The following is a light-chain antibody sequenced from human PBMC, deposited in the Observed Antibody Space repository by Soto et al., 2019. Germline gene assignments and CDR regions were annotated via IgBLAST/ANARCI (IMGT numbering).Light chain of an antibody. V-gene: IGKV2-28*01. J-gene: IGKJ2*01. Sequence: IVMTQSPLSLPVTPGEPASISCRSTQSLLHSNGYKYLDWYLQKPGQSAQLLIYLVSNRASGVPDRVSGSGSGTDFTLIISRVEAEDVGVYYCMQALQSPPTFGQGTNLEIK. CDR2: LVS. CDR3: MQALQSPPT. CDR1: QSLLHSNGYKY.